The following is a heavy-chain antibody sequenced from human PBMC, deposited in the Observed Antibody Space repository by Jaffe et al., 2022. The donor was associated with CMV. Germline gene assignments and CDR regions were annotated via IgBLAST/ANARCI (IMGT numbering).Heavy chain of an antibody. D-gene: IGHD6-6*01. V-gene: IGHV3-48*02. CDR1: GFTFSSFS. CDR2: ISDSSSTM. Sequence: EVQLVESGGGLVQPGGSLRLSCAASGFTFSSFSMNWVRQAPGKGLEWVSYISDSSSTMYYADSVKGRFTISRDNAKNSLYLQMNSLRDEDTAVYYCATTPNLSSSSGDYWGQGTLVTVSS. CDR3: ATTPNLSSSSGDY. J-gene: IGHJ4*02.